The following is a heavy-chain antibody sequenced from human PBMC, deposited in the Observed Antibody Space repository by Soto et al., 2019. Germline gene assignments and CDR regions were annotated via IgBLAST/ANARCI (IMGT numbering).Heavy chain of an antibody. CDR3: ARGGGRGYNELDP. CDR2: INPNSGGT. J-gene: IGHJ5*02. V-gene: IGHV1-2*02. Sequence: ASVKVSCKASGYTFTAYYMHWVRQAPGQGLEWMGWINPNSGGTYHAQNFQGRVTMTRDTSTTTAYMELASLRSDDTAVYYCARGGGRGYNELDPWGHGXLVTVSS. CDR1: GYTFTAYY. D-gene: IGHD5-12*01.